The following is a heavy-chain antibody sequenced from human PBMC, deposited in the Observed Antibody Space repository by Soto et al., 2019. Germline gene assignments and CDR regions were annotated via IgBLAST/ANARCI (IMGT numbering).Heavy chain of an antibody. CDR3: AREGGYSSLIYYYYGMDV. Sequence: QVQLVESGGGVVQPGRSLRLSCAASGFTFSSYAMHWVRQAPGKGLEWVAVISYDGSNKYYADSVKGRFTISRDNSKNTLYLQMNSLRAEDTAVYYWAREGGYSSLIYYYYGMDVWGQGTTVTVSS. CDR2: ISYDGSNK. CDR1: GFTFSSYA. V-gene: IGHV3-30-3*01. J-gene: IGHJ6*02. D-gene: IGHD2-21*02.